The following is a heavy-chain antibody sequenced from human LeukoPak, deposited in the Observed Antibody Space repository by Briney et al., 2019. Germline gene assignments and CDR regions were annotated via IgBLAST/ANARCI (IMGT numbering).Heavy chain of an antibody. V-gene: IGHV4-28*01. Sequence: SETLSLTCAVSGYSISSSNWWGWIRQPPGKGLEWIGYIYYSGSTYYNPSLKSRVTISVDTSKNQFSLKLSSVTAADTAVYYCARLGWYCSGGSCYRGFDYWGQGTLVTVSS. D-gene: IGHD2-15*01. CDR3: ARLGWYCSGGSCYRGFDY. CDR1: GYSISSSNW. J-gene: IGHJ4*02. CDR2: IYYSGST.